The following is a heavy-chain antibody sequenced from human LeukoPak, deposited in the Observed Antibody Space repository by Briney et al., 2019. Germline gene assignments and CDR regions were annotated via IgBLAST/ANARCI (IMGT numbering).Heavy chain of an antibody. CDR1: GYTFPSYF. J-gene: IGHJ4*02. CDR2: INPTGGST. V-gene: IGHV1-46*01. Sequence: GASVKVSCKASGYTFPSYFMHWVRQAPGQGLEWMGIINPTGGSTTYAQKLQGRVTITADESTSTAYMELSSLRSEDTAVYYCARESLMYYYDSSGYYDYWGQGTLVTVSS. CDR3: ARESLMYYYDSSGYYDY. D-gene: IGHD3-22*01.